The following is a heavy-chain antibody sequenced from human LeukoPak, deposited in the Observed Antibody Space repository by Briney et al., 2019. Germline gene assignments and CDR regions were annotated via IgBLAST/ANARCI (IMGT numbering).Heavy chain of an antibody. V-gene: IGHV3-48*01. CDR3: ARVEGPGIPRWFDP. J-gene: IGHJ5*02. D-gene: IGHD3-10*01. CDR1: GVTFSSYG. CDR2: INSGSSAI. Sequence: PGGSLRLSCAATGVTFSSYGMSWVRQAPGKGLEWVAFINSGSSAIYYADSVKGRFTIFRDNAKNLLYLQMSSLRAEDTAVYYCARVEGPGIPRWFDPWGQGTLVTVSS.